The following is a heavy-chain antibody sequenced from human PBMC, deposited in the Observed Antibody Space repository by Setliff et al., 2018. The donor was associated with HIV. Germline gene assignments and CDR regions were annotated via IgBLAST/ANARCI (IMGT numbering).Heavy chain of an antibody. D-gene: IGHD4-17*01. CDR2: IYISGRT. CDR1: GDSISTYY. Sequence: ASETLSLTCTVSGDSISTYYWSWIRQPPGKGLEWIGYIYISGRTSYNPSLKSRVTISVDTSKNQFSLKLSSVTAADTAIYYCSRSPKGRYGDYVYAFDIWGQGTMVTVSS. V-gene: IGHV4-4*09. J-gene: IGHJ3*02. CDR3: SRSPKGRYGDYVYAFDI.